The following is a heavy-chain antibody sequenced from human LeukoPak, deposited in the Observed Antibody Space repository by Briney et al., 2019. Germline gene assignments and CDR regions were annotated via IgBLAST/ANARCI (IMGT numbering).Heavy chain of an antibody. CDR3: ARCYDSSGYYYFDY. Sequence: GGSLRLSCAASGLTVSSNYMSWVRQAPGKGLEWVSVIYSGGSTYYADSVKGRFTISRDNSKNTLYLQMNSLRAEDTAVYYCARCYDSSGYYYFDYWGQGTLVTVSS. CDR1: GLTVSSNY. V-gene: IGHV3-66*01. D-gene: IGHD3-22*01. J-gene: IGHJ4*02. CDR2: IYSGGST.